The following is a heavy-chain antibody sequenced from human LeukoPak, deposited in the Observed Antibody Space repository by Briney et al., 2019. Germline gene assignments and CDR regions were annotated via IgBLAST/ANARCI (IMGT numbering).Heavy chain of an antibody. CDR3: AKEQGWDYYDSRDAFDI. CDR2: ISGSGGST. CDR1: GFTFSSYA. Sequence: TGGSLRLSCAASGFTFSSYAMSWVRQAPGKGLEWVSAISGSGGSTYYADSVKGRFTISRDNSKNTLYLQMNSLRAEDTAVYYCAKEQGWDYYDSRDAFDIWGQGTMVTVSS. J-gene: IGHJ3*02. D-gene: IGHD3-22*01. V-gene: IGHV3-23*01.